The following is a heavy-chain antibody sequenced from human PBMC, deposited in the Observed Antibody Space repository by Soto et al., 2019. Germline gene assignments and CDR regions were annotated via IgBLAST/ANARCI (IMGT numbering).Heavy chain of an antibody. CDR3: AKDTTVAPYWYFDL. D-gene: IGHD6-19*01. Sequence: GGSLRLSCAASGFTFSSYAMSWVRQAPGKGLEWVSTISGRGGSGSTYYADSGKGRFTISRDNSKNTLYLQMNNLRAEDTAVYFCAKDTTVAPYWYFDLWGRGTLVTVSS. J-gene: IGHJ2*01. CDR1: GFTFSSYA. V-gene: IGHV3-23*01. CDR2: ISGRGGSGST.